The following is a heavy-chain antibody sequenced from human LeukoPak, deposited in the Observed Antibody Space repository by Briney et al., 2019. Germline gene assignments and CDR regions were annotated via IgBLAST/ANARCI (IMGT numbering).Heavy chain of an antibody. D-gene: IGHD3-3*01. CDR3: ARDARVGGYDFWSGYYRGFDY. Sequence: ASVKVSCKASGYTFTGYYMHWVRQAPGQGLEWMGRINPNSGGTNYAQKLQGRVTMTTDTSTSTAYMELRSLRSDDTAVYYCARDARVGGYDFWSGYYRGFDYWGQGTLVTVSS. V-gene: IGHV1-2*06. CDR2: INPNSGGT. CDR1: GYTFTGYY. J-gene: IGHJ4*02.